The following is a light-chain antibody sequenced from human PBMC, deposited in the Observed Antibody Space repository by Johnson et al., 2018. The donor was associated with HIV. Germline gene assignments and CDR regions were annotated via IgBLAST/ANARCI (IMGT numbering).Light chain of an antibody. CDR1: SSNIGNNY. V-gene: IGLV1-51*01. CDR2: DNN. Sequence: QSVLTQPPSVSAAPGQKVTISCSGSSSNIGNNYVSWYQQLPGTAPKLLIYDNNKRPSGIPDRFSGSKSGSSATLGITGLQTGDEAYYYCATWDSSLSAYVFGPGTKVTIL. J-gene: IGLJ1*01. CDR3: ATWDSSLSAYV.